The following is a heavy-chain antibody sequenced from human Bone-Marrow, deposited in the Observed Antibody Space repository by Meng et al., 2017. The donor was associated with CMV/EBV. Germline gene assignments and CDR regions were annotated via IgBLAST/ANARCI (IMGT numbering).Heavy chain of an antibody. CDR1: GFTFSSYS. CDR3: ARVRLKPTPFFDY. CDR2: ISSSSSYI. D-gene: IGHD3-10*01. J-gene: IGHJ4*02. Sequence: GESLKISCAASGFTFSSYSMNWVRQAPGKGLEWVSSISSSSSYIYYADSVKGRFTIPRDNAKNSLYLQMNSLRAEDTAVYYCARVRLKPTPFFDYWGQGTLVTVSS. V-gene: IGHV3-21*01.